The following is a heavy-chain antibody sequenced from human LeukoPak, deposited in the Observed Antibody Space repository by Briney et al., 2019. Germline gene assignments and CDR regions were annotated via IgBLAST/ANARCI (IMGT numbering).Heavy chain of an antibody. Sequence: GGSLRLSCAASGFTFSNAWMSWVRQAPGKGLEWVSVIYSGGSTYYADSVKGRFTISRDNSKNTLYLQMNSLRAEDTAVYYCARDGGWELEAPGYWGQGTLVTVSS. V-gene: IGHV3-66*01. CDR3: ARDGGWELEAPGY. CDR2: IYSGGST. D-gene: IGHD1-26*01. J-gene: IGHJ4*02. CDR1: GFTFSNAW.